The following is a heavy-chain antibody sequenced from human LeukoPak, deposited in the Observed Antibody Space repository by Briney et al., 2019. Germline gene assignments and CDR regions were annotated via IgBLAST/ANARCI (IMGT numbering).Heavy chain of an antibody. CDR3: ARSRVSMHFGDY. CDR1: GCSFTNYW. J-gene: IGHJ4*02. D-gene: IGHD2-21*01. Sequence: GESLKISCKGSGCSFTNYWIAWVRQMPGKGLEWMGTIYPGDSDTKYSPSFRGQVTISADKSTTTAYLQWNSLKASDTAMYYCARSRVSMHFGDYWGQGSLVTVSS. V-gene: IGHV5-51*01. CDR2: IYPGDSDT.